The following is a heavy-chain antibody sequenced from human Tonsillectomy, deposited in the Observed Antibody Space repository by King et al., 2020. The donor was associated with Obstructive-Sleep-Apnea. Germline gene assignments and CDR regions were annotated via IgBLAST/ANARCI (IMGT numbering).Heavy chain of an antibody. V-gene: IGHV3-30*04. J-gene: IGHJ4*02. CDR3: ARDLEGIVGVTATFDY. Sequence: VQLVESGGGVVQPGRSLRLSCAASGFTFSSSAKHWVRQAPGKGLEWVAIISYDGSHKYYADSVKGRFIISRDNSKNTLYLQMSSLRAEDTAVYYCARDLEGIVGVTATFDYWGQGTLVTVSS. CDR1: GFTFSSSA. CDR2: ISYDGSHK. D-gene: IGHD2-21*02.